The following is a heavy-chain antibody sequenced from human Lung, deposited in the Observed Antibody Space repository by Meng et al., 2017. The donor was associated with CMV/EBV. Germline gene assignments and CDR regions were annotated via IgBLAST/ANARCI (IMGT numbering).Heavy chain of an antibody. CDR2: ISSNGGST. CDR3: ARGLPGGYGMDV. V-gene: IGHV3-64*01. D-gene: IGHD1-26*01. Sequence: VQMGGAGGGLALPGGSLRLSCAASGFTFSSYAMHWVRQAPGKGLEYVSAISSNGGSTYYANSVKGRFTISRDNSKNTLYLQMGSLRAEDMAVYYCARGLPGGYGMDVWGQGTTVTVSS. J-gene: IGHJ6*02. CDR1: GFTFSSYA.